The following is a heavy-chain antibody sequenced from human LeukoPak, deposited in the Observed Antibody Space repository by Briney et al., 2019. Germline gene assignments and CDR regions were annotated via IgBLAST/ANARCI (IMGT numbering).Heavy chain of an antibody. CDR1: GFTFSHYW. CDR2: IVSDGSGT. D-gene: IGHD6-6*01. J-gene: IGHJ4*02. Sequence: GGSLRLSCAASGFTFSHYWMVWVRQTPEKGLVWVSYIVSDGSGTSYADSVKGRFTMSRDNAKDTLYLQMDSLRTEDTAVYYCARAAYNSSPGYWGQGTLVTVSS. V-gene: IGHV3-74*01. CDR3: ARAAYNSSPGY.